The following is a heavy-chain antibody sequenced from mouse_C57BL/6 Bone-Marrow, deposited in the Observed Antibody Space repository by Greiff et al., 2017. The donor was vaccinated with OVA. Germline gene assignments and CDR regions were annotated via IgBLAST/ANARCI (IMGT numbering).Heavy chain of an antibody. CDR3: AREGSNYDYFDY. V-gene: IGHV1-81*01. Sequence: VQRVESGAELARPGASVKLSCKASGYTFTSYGISWVKQRTGQGLEWIGEIYPRSGNTYYNEKFKGKATLTADKSSSTAYMELRSLTSEDSAVYFCAREGSNYDYFDYWGQGTTLTVSS. CDR2: IYPRSGNT. J-gene: IGHJ2*01. CDR1: GYTFTSYG. D-gene: IGHD2-5*01.